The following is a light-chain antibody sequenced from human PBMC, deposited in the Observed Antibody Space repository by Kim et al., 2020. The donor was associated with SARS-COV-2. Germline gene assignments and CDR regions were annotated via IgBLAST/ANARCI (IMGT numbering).Light chain of an antibody. V-gene: IGKV1-39*01. CDR2: AAS. CDR3: QQSYSSPLT. CDR1: QTIRNY. Sequence: ASVGDRVTISCRASQTIRNYLNWYQQIPGKAPKRLIYAASNLQSGVPSRFSGSGSGTDFTFTISSLQPEDFATYFCQQSYSSPLTFGGGTKVDIK. J-gene: IGKJ4*01.